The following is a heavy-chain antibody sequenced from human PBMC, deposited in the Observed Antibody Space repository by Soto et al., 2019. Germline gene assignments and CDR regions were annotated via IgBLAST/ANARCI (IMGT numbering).Heavy chain of an antibody. CDR2: IYPGDSDT. CDR3: ARHVILSAPPDY. CDR1: GYSFTSYW. V-gene: IGHV5-51*01. D-gene: IGHD3-16*02. J-gene: IGHJ4*02. Sequence: PGESLKISCKGSGYSFTSYWIGWVRQMPGKGLERMGIIYPGDSDTRYSPSFQGQVTISADKSISTAYLQWRSLKASDTTMYYSARHVILSAPPDYWGQGTLVTVSS.